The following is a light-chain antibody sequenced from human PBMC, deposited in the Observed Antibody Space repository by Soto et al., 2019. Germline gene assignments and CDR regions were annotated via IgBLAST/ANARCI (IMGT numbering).Light chain of an antibody. CDR1: QNVSSGY. CDR2: DTS. V-gene: IGKV3-20*01. CDR3: QQYGSCTLT. Sequence: EIVLTHSPGTLSLSPGERATLSCRASQNVSSGYLAWYQQKPGQAPSPLIYDTSGRETGIRDRFSGSGSGTEFTLTISRLEPEDFAVYSCQQYGSCTLTFGQGTRLEIK. J-gene: IGKJ5*01.